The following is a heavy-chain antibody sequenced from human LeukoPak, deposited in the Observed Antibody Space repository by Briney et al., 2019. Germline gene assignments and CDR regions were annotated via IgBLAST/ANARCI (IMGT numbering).Heavy chain of an antibody. V-gene: IGHV4-39*07. CDR3: ASSIFGVVFDAFDI. D-gene: IGHD3-3*01. CDR1: GGSISSSSYY. Sequence: SETLSLTCTVSGGSISSSSYYWGWIRQPPGKGLEWIGSIYYSGSTYYNPSLKSRVTISVDTSKNQFSLKLSSVTVADTAVYYCASSIFGVVFDAFDIWGQGTMVTVSS. J-gene: IGHJ3*02. CDR2: IYYSGST.